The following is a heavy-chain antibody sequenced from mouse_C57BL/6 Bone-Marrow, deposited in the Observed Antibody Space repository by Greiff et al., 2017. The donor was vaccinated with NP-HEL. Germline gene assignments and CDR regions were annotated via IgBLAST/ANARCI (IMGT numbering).Heavy chain of an antibody. CDR3: ARPAYYSNYVRFDY. Sequence: EVMLVESGGGLVKPGGSLKLSCAASGFTFSDYGMHWVRQAPEKGLEWVAYISSGSSTIYYADTVKGRFTISRDNAKNTLFLQMTSLRSEDTAMYYCARPAYYSNYVRFDYWGQGTTLTVSS. V-gene: IGHV5-17*01. D-gene: IGHD2-5*01. CDR1: GFTFSDYG. J-gene: IGHJ2*01. CDR2: ISSGSSTI.